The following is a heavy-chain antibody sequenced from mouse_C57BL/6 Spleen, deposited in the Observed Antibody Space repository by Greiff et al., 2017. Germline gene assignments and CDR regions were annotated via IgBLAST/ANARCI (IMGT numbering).Heavy chain of an antibody. CDR2: ISSGSSTI. CDR3: ARGGVYYYGYWYFDV. J-gene: IGHJ1*03. D-gene: IGHD1-1*01. V-gene: IGHV5-17*01. Sequence: DVKLVESGGGLVKPGGSLKLSCAASGFTFSDYGMHWVRQAPEKGLEWVAYISSGSSTIYYADTVKGRFTISRDNAKNTLFLQMSSLRSEDTAMYYCARGGVYYYGYWYFDVWGTGTTVTVSS. CDR1: GFTFSDYG.